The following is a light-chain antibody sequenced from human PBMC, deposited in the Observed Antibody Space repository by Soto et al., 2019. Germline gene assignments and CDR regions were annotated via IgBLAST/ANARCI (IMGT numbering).Light chain of an antibody. J-gene: IGLJ1*01. V-gene: IGLV2-14*01. CDR3: SSYTIFSTYV. CDR2: EVS. Sequence: QSVLTQPASVSGSPGQSITISCTGTSSDVGGYNYVSWYQQHPGKAPKLMIYEVSDRPSGVSNRFSGSKSGNTASLTISGLQADDEADYYCSSYTIFSTYVFGTGTNVTVL. CDR1: SSDVGGYNY.